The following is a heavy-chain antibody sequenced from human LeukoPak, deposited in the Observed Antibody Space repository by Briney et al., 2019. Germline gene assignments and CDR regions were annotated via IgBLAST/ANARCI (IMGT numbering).Heavy chain of an antibody. V-gene: IGHV3-74*01. CDR1: GFTFSTYW. D-gene: IGHD1-14*01. J-gene: IGHJ4*02. CDR2: INGDGSSS. CDR3: TRNPGMDV. Sequence: GGSLRLSCAASGFTFSTYWMHWVRQAPGKGLVWVSRINGDGSSSTYADSVKGRFTISRDNAKNTLYLQMNSLRTEDTAVYYCTRNPGMDVWGQGTLVTVSS.